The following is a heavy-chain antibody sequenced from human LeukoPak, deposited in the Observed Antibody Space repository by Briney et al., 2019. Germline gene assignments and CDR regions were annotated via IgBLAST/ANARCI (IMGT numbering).Heavy chain of an antibody. CDR3: ARSKDILTGYCFDY. Sequence: SETLSLTCTVSGGSISSSSYYWGWIRQPPGKGLEWIATIYYRGNTFYNSSLKSRVTISVDTSKKQFSLKLSSVTAADTAVYYCARSKDILTGYCFDYWGQGTLVTVSS. D-gene: IGHD3-9*01. CDR2: IYYRGNT. CDR1: GGSISSSSYY. V-gene: IGHV4-39*07. J-gene: IGHJ4*02.